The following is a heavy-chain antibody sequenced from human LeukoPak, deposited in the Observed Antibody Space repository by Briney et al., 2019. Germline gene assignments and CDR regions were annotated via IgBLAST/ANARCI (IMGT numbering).Heavy chain of an antibody. Sequence: SETLSLTCAVYGGSFSGYYWSWIRQPPGKGLEWIGEINHSGSTNYNPSLKSRVTISVDTSKNQFSLKLSSVTAADPAVYYCARAIISSGCSDYWGQGTLVTVSS. CDR3: ARAIISSGCSDY. J-gene: IGHJ4*02. CDR1: GGSFSGYY. CDR2: INHSGST. D-gene: IGHD6-19*01. V-gene: IGHV4-34*01.